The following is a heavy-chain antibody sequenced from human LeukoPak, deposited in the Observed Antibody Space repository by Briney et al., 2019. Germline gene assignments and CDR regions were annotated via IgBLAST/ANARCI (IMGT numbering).Heavy chain of an antibody. Sequence: SETLSLTCTVAGGSISSYYWSWIRQPPGKGLEWIGYINYGGSTNYNPSLKSRLTISVDTSKNQFSLKLSSVTAADTAVYYCARDEGSAYPFDYWGQGTLVTVSS. CDR1: GGSISSYY. CDR2: INYGGST. V-gene: IGHV4-59*12. D-gene: IGHD3-22*01. J-gene: IGHJ4*02. CDR3: ARDEGSAYPFDY.